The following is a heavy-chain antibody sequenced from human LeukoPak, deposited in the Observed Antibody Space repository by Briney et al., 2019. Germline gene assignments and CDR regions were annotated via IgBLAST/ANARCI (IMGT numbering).Heavy chain of an antibody. CDR3: ARGVFGESLES. J-gene: IGHJ4*02. V-gene: IGHV1-2*02. Sequence: GASVKVSRKASGHTFTGYYVYWVRQAPGQGLEWMGWMNPNVGGASFPQKFQGRVTVTSDPAISAACMELRRLRSDDTAVYYCARGVFGESLESWGQGTLVTVSS. CDR2: MNPNVGGA. CDR1: GHTFTGYY. D-gene: IGHD3-10*02.